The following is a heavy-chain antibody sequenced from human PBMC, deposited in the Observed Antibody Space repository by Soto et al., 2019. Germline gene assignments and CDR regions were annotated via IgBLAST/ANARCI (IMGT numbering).Heavy chain of an antibody. Sequence: ASVKVSCKASGYTFTNYDINWVRQATGRGLERMGWMNPNSGNTGYAQKFQGRVTMTRNTSITTAYMELSSLRSEDTAIYYCARGLAEYDSVWDRYRYTAIASWGLGTLVTASS. V-gene: IGHV1-8*01. J-gene: IGHJ4*02. D-gene: IGHD3-16*02. CDR1: GYTFTNYD. CDR2: MNPNSGNT. CDR3: ARGLAEYDSVWDRYRYTAIAS.